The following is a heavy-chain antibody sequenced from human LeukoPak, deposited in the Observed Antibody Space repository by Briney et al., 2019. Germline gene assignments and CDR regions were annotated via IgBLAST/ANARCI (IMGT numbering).Heavy chain of an antibody. CDR2: ISNSGSTI. CDR3: ARDYSSGWFDY. D-gene: IGHD6-19*01. J-gene: IGHJ4*02. Sequence: GGSLRLSCAASGFTFSDYYMSWIRQAPGKGLGWVSYISNSGSTIYYADSVKGRFTISRDNAKNSLYLQMNNLRAEDTAVYYCARDYSSGWFDYWGQGTLVTVSS. V-gene: IGHV3-11*01. CDR1: GFTFSDYY.